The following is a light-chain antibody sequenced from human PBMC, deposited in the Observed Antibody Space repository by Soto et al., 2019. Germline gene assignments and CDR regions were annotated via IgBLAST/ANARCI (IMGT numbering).Light chain of an antibody. V-gene: IGKV1-27*01. J-gene: IGKJ3*01. CDR2: AAS. CDR3: QKYNGAPPET. CDR1: QDISNY. Sequence: DIQMTQSPSSLSATVGDRVTITCRASQDISNYLAWHQQKPGKVPKPLIYAASTLQPGVPSRFSGSGSGTDFTLTISSLQPEDVATYYCQKYNGAPPETFGPGTKVDIK.